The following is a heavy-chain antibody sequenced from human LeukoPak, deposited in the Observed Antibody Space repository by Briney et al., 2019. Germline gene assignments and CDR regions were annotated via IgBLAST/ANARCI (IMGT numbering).Heavy chain of an antibody. D-gene: IGHD1-26*01. J-gene: IGHJ4*02. CDR1: GFTFSSYS. V-gene: IGHV3-30*02. CDR3: AKDQWEPGYYFDY. Sequence: GGSLRLSCAASGFTFSSYSMNWVRQAPGKGLEWVAFIRYDGSNKYYADSVKGRFTISRDNSKNTLYLQMNSLRAEDTAVYYCAKDQWEPGYYFDYWGQGTLVTVSS. CDR2: IRYDGSNK.